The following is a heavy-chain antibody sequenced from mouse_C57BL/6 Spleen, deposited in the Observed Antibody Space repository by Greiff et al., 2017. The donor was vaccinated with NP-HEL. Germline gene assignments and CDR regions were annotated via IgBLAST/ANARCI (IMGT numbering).Heavy chain of an antibody. CDR1: GYTFTNYW. J-gene: IGHJ1*03. Sequence: VNVVESGAELVRPGTSVKMSCKASGYTFTNYWIGWAKQRPGHGLEWIGDIYPGGGYTNYNEKFKGKATLTADKSSSTAYMQFSSLTSEDSAIYYCARGDGSSRYFDVWGTGTTVTVSS. D-gene: IGHD1-1*01. CDR2: IYPGGGYT. V-gene: IGHV1-63*01. CDR3: ARGDGSSRYFDV.